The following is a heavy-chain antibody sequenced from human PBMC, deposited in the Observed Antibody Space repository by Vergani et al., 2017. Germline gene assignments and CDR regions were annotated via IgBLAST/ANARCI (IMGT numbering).Heavy chain of an antibody. CDR3: ARFDYGDPFDY. CDR1: GGSFSGYY. D-gene: IGHD4-17*01. Sequence: QVQLQQWGAGLLKPSETLFLTCAVYGGSFSGYYWSWIRQPPGKGLEWIGEINHSGSTNYNPSLKSRVTISVDTSKNQFSLKLSSVTAADSAVYYCARFDYGDPFDYWGQGTLVTVSS. V-gene: IGHV4-34*01. J-gene: IGHJ4*02. CDR2: INHSGST.